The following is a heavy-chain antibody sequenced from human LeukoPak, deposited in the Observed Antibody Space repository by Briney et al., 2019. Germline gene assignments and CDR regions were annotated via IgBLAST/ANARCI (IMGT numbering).Heavy chain of an antibody. V-gene: IGHV3-73*01. CDR2: IRSKANSYAT. J-gene: IGHJ4*02. D-gene: IGHD3-22*01. Sequence: GGSLRLSCAASEFTFSGYAMHWVRQASGKGLEWVGRIRSKANSYATAYAASVKGRFSIPRDDIKNTAYLQLNSLKTEDTAVYYCAREVDDASGYVAYWGQGTLVTVSS. CDR1: EFTFSGYA. CDR3: AREVDDASGYVAY.